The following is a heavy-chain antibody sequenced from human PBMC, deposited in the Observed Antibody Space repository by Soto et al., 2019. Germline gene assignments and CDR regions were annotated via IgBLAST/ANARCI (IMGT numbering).Heavy chain of an antibody. CDR3: ARAGWDPTTPPRSTIFWGPQRYYYGMDV. CDR2: INPNSGGT. V-gene: IGHV1-2*04. J-gene: IGHJ6*02. CDR1: GYTFTGYY. D-gene: IGHD3-9*01. Sequence: QVQLVQSGAEVKKPGASVKVSCKASGYTFTGYYMHWVRQAPGQGLEWMGWINPNSGGTNYAQTFQGWVTMTRDTSISTACMELSRLRSDDTAVYYCARAGWDPTTPPRSTIFWGPQRYYYGMDVWGQGTTVTVSS.